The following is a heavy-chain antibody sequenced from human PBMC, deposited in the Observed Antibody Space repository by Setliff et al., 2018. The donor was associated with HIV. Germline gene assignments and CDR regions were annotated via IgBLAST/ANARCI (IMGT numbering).Heavy chain of an antibody. V-gene: IGHV4-38-2*01. D-gene: IGHD5-12*01. J-gene: IGHJ4*02. CDR2: MYHTGST. CDR3: ARQPLYNDYDWRSYYFDY. CDR1: GYSISSGCY. Sequence: SETRSLTCAVSGYSISSGCYWGWIRQPPGKGLEWIGSMYHTGSTYYSPSLNSRFTISVDTSKNQFSLKLRSVTAADTAVYYCARQPLYNDYDWRSYYFDYWGQGSLVTVSS.